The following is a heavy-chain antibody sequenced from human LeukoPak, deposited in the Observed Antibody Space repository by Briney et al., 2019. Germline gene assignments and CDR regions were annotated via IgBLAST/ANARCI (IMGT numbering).Heavy chain of an antibody. CDR2: ISSTSSYI. CDR1: GFSFSGHW. V-gene: IGHV3-21*01. CDR3: ARGFCGGDCYSD. Sequence: GGSLRLSCAASGFSFSGHWMHWVRQAPGKGLEWVSAISSTSSYIYYADSVKGRFTISRDNAKNSLYLQMNSLRAEDTAAYYCARGFCGGDCYSDWGQGTLVTVSS. D-gene: IGHD2-21*02. J-gene: IGHJ4*02.